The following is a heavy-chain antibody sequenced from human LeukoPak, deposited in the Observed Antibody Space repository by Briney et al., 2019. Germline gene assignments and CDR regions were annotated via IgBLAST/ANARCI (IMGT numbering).Heavy chain of an antibody. D-gene: IGHD3-10*01. J-gene: IGHJ6*03. CDR1: GGSFSVYY. Sequence: TSETLSLTCAVYGGSFSVYYWSWIRQPPGKGLEWIGEINHSGSTNYNPSLKSRVTISVDTSKNQFSLKLSSVTAADTAVYYCARFGGYYYYYYYMDVWGKGTTVTVSS. CDR3: ARFGGYYYYYYYMDV. CDR2: INHSGST. V-gene: IGHV4-34*01.